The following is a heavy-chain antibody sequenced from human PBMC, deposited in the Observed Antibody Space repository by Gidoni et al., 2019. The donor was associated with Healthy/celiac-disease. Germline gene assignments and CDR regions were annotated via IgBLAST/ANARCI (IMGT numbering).Heavy chain of an antibody. CDR3: AKGWGNWAPDAFDI. Sequence: QVQLVESGGGVVQPGRSLRLSCAASGFPFSSYGMHWVRQAPGKGLEWVAVISYDGSNKYYADSVKGRFTISRDNSKNTLYLQMNSLRAEDTAVYYCAKGWGNWAPDAFDIWGQGTMVTVSS. CDR1: GFPFSSYG. CDR2: ISYDGSNK. V-gene: IGHV3-30*18. D-gene: IGHD7-27*01. J-gene: IGHJ3*02.